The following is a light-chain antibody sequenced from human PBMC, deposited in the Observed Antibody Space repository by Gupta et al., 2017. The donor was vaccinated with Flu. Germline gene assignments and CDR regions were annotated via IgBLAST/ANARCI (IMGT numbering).Light chain of an antibody. CDR3: GTWDSSLSAVV. V-gene: IGLV1-51*02. CDR2: END. CDR1: SSNIGNHF. Sequence: QSVLTQPPSMSAAPRKKVTISCSGSSSNIGNHFVSWYQQVPGTAPKLLIYENDQRPSGIPDRFSASKSGTSATLGITGLQTGDEADYYCGTWDSSLSAVVFGGGTKLTVL. J-gene: IGLJ2*01.